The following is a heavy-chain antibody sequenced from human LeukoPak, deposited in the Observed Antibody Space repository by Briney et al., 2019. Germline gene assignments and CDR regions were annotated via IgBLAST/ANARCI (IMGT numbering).Heavy chain of an antibody. CDR1: GYTFTGYY. Sequence: ASVKVSCKSSGYTFTGYYMHWVRQAPGQGLEWMGWINPNSGGTNSAQKFQGRVTMTRDTSISTAYMELSSLTFDDTAVYYCGRGTIAVVAADLRTDQWGQGTLVIVSS. CDR3: GRGTIAVVAADLRTDQ. J-gene: IGHJ4*02. D-gene: IGHD2-15*01. CDR2: INPNSGGT. V-gene: IGHV1-2*02.